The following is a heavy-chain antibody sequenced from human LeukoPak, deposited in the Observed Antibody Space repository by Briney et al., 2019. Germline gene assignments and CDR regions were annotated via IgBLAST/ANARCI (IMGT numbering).Heavy chain of an antibody. J-gene: IGHJ4*02. CDR1: SGSINSYY. Sequence: PSETLSLTCTVSSGSINSYYWGWVRQPPGKGLEWIGRIYTTGTSQYNPSLKSRVTMSIDTSTNQLSLNLRSVTAADTVVYYCGRQGYTASHYFLDYWSQGTLVAVS. V-gene: IGHV4-4*07. D-gene: IGHD2-2*02. CDR3: GRQGYTASHYFLDY. CDR2: IYTTGTS.